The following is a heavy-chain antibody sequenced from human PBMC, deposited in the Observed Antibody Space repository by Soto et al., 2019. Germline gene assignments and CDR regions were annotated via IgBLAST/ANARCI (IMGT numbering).Heavy chain of an antibody. CDR3: ARGPSCGGDCYFQGGGAY. D-gene: IGHD2-21*02. CDR1: GYTFTSYG. J-gene: IGHJ4*02. V-gene: IGHV1-18*01. CDR2: ISAYNGNT. Sequence: QVQLVQSGAEVKKPGASVKVSCKASGYTFTSYGISWVRQAPGQGLEWMGWISAYNGNTNYAQKLQGRVTMTTDTSTSTAYRELRSRRDDDTAVYYRARGPSCGGDCYFQGGGAYWGQGTLVTVS.